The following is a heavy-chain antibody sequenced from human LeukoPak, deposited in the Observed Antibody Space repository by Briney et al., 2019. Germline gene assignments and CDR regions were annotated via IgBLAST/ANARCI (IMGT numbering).Heavy chain of an antibody. CDR3: ARDVGLWFGELLGDGFDI. Sequence: PSETLSLTCTVSGGSISSHNYYWGWIRQPPGKGLEWIGNIYYTGSTYYNPSLKSRVTILVDTSRNQFSLKLSSVTAADTAMYYCARDVGLWFGELLGDGFDIWGQGTMVTVSS. J-gene: IGHJ3*02. CDR1: GGSISSHNYY. V-gene: IGHV4-39*07. D-gene: IGHD3-10*01. CDR2: IYYTGST.